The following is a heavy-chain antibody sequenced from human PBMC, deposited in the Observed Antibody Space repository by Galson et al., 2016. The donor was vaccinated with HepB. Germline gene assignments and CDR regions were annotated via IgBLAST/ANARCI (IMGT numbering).Heavy chain of an antibody. D-gene: IGHD4-11*01. CDR1: GDSISSNKW. CDR2: MDQSGST. V-gene: IGHV4-4*02. Sequence: SETLSLTCVVSGDSISSNKWWTWVRQPPGKGLEWIGEMDQSGSTNYNTSLKSRVNISVDKSKNQFSLNVSSVTAADTAVYYCARSAHFSNHADYWGQGTLGTVS. J-gene: IGHJ4*02. CDR3: ARSAHFSNHADY.